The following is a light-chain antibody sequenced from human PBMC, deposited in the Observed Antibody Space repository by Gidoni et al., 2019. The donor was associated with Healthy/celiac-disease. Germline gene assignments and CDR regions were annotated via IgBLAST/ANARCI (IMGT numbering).Light chain of an antibody. Sequence: DRVTITCRASQSISSYLNWYQQKPGTAPKLLIYAASSLQSGVPSRFSGSGSGTDFTLTISSLQPEDFATYYCQQSYSTPLTFGGGTKVEIK. CDR1: QSISSY. CDR3: QQSYSTPLT. CDR2: AAS. J-gene: IGKJ4*01. V-gene: IGKV1-39*01.